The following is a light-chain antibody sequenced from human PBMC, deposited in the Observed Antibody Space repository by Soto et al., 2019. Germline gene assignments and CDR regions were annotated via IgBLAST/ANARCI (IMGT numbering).Light chain of an antibody. J-gene: IGKJ1*01. Sequence: EIVMTQSPATLSVSPGERATLSCRGSQSVAGNLAWYQQKPGQAPRLLIYGASTRATGIPARFSGSGSGTEFTLTISSLQSEDFAVYYCQQYNNWPRTFGQGTKVEIK. V-gene: IGKV3-15*01. CDR1: QSVAGN. CDR3: QQYNNWPRT. CDR2: GAS.